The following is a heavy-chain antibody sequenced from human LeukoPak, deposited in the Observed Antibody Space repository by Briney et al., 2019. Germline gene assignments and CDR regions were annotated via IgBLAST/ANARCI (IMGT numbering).Heavy chain of an antibody. J-gene: IGHJ5*02. V-gene: IGHV6-1*01. CDR1: GDSVSSNSAA. CDR3: ARGGRPPYYYYGSGSYYPPFDP. Sequence: SQTLSLTCAISGDSVSSNSAAWNWIRQSPSRGLEWLGRTFYRSKWYHNYVVSVKSRIIINPDTSKNQFSLQLNSVTPEDTAVYYCARGGRPPYYYYGSGSYYPPFDPWGQGTLVTVSS. CDR2: TFYRSKWYH. D-gene: IGHD3-10*01.